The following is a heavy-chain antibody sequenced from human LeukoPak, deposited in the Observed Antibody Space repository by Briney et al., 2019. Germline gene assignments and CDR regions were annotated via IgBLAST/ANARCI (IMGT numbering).Heavy chain of an antibody. CDR3: ARDEDSSGPPPAEYGMDV. CDR1: GFTFSSYW. J-gene: IGHJ6*02. CDR2: IYYSGST. D-gene: IGHD3-22*01. Sequence: PGGSLRLSCAASGFTFSSYWMSWVRQPPGKGLEWIGCIYYSGSTYYNPSLKSRVTISVDTSKNQFSLKLSSVTAADTAVYYCARDEDSSGPPPAEYGMDVWGQGTTVTVSS. V-gene: IGHV4-39*07.